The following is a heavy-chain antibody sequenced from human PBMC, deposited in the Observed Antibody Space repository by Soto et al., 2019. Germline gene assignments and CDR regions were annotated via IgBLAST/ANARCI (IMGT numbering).Heavy chain of an antibody. CDR3: ARHNGCGENRRPDY. CDR2: IYGADSDT. V-gene: IGHV5-51*01. CDR1: GYSFRNYW. Sequence: VESLKISCKGSGYSFRNYWTACLLQLPVKGLEWMGIIYGADSDTRYSPSFQGQVTISADKSISTAYLQWSNLKASDSAMYYCARHNGCGENRRPDYWGQGTLVTVSS. D-gene: IGHD4-17*01. J-gene: IGHJ4*02.